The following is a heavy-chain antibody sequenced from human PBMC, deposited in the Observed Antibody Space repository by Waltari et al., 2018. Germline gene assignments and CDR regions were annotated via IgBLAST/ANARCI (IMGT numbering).Heavy chain of an antibody. D-gene: IGHD2-2*01. CDR2: QRQDGGGK. Sequence: EVQLVESGGGLVQPGGSLRLSCAASGFTFSSYWMSWVRQAPGKGLEWVAKQRQDGGGKDYGDSVKGRFTISRDNAKNALYLQMNSLRAEDTAVYYCARARDIVVVPAARAYFDYWGQGTLVTVSS. CDR3: ARARDIVVVPAARAYFDY. J-gene: IGHJ4*02. CDR1: GFTFSSYW. V-gene: IGHV3-7*03.